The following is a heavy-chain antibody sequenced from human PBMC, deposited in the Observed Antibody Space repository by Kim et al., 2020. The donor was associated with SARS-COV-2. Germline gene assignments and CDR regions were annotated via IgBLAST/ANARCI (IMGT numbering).Heavy chain of an antibody. J-gene: IGHJ4*02. Sequence: YYADSVKDRFTIYRDNTKNSLYLKMNSLRAEDTAVYYCAGAFWSGYCFDYWGQGTLVTVSS. D-gene: IGHD3-3*01. CDR3: AGAFWSGYCFDY. V-gene: IGHV3-21*01.